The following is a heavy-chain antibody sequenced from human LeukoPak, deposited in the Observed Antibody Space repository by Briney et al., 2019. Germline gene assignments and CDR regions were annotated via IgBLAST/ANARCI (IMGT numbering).Heavy chain of an antibody. Sequence: SGGSLRLSCAASGFTFDDYTMHWVRQAPGKGLEWVSLISWDGGSTYYADSVKGRFTISRDNSKNSLYLQMNSLRTEDTALYYCAKDISGFGTDSGIDYWGQGTLVTVSS. CDR3: AKDISGFGTDSGIDY. D-gene: IGHD3/OR15-3a*01. CDR2: ISWDGGST. CDR1: GFTFDDYT. J-gene: IGHJ4*02. V-gene: IGHV3-43*01.